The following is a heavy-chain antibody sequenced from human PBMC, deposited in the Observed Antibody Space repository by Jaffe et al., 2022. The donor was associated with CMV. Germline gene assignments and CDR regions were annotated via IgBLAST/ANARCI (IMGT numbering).Heavy chain of an antibody. CDR2: ISAYNGNT. Sequence: QVQLVQSGAEVKKPGASVKVSCKASGYTFTSYGISWVRQAPGQGLEWMGWISAYNGNTNYAQKLQGRVTMTTDTSTSTAYMELRSLRSDDTAVYYCARGGLIAVAATPEDYYYYYMDVWGKGTTVTVSS. J-gene: IGHJ6*03. V-gene: IGHV1-18*04. CDR3: ARGGLIAVAATPEDYYYYYMDV. CDR1: GYTFTSYG. D-gene: IGHD6-19*01.